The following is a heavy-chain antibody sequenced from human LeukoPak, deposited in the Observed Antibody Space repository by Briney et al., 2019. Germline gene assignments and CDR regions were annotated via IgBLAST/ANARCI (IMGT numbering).Heavy chain of an antibody. V-gene: IGHV4-61*08. Sequence: PSETLSLTCAVSGGSISSGGYSWSWIRQPPGKGLEWIGYIYYSGSTNYNPSLKSRVTISVDTSKNQFSLKLSSVTAADTAVYYCAMSSLARRNYYYGMDVWGQGTTVTVSS. CDR2: IYYSGST. CDR1: GGSISSGGYS. D-gene: IGHD1-1*01. CDR3: AMSSLARRNYYYGMDV. J-gene: IGHJ6*02.